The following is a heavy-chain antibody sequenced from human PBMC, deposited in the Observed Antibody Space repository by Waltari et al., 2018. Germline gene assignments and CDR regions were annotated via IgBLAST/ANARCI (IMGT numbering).Heavy chain of an antibody. Sequence: QVQLVQSGAEVKKPGASVKVSCKVSGYTLTELSMHWVRQAPGKGLGWMGGFEPEDGETSYAQKFQGRVTMTEDTSTDTAYMELSSLRSEDTAVYYCATGIRVFGGVIASPFDYWGQGTLVTVSS. CDR2: FEPEDGET. CDR3: ATGIRVFGGVIASPFDY. J-gene: IGHJ4*02. V-gene: IGHV1-24*01. D-gene: IGHD3-16*02. CDR1: GYTLTELS.